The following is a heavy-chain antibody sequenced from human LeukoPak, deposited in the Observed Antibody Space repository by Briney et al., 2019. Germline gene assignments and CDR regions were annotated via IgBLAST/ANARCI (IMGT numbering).Heavy chain of an antibody. CDR3: ARGAVQQRYYYYMDV. CDR2: ISAYNGNT. CDR1: GYTFTSYG. V-gene: IGHV1-18*01. D-gene: IGHD6-13*01. J-gene: IGHJ6*03. Sequence: GASVKVSCKASGYTFTSYGISWVRQAPGQGLEWMGWISAYNGNTNYAQKLQGRVTMTTDTSTSTAYMELRSLRSDDTAVYYCARGAVQQRYYYYMDVWGKGTTVTISS.